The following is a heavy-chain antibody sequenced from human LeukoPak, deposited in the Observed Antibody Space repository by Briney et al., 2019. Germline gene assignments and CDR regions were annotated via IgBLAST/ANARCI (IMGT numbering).Heavy chain of an antibody. J-gene: IGHJ4*02. D-gene: IGHD3-10*01. V-gene: IGHV5-51*01. CDR3: ARWYGPERGDY. Sequence: GESLKISSKGSGYSFTIYWIGWVRQMPGKGLECMGIIYPGDSDTSYSPSFQVQVTISADKSISTAYLQWSSLKATDTAMYYCARWYGPERGDYWGQGTLVTVSS. CDR1: GYSFTIYW. CDR2: IYPGDSDT.